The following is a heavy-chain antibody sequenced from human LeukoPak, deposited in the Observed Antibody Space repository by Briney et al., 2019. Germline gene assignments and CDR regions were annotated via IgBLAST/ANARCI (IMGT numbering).Heavy chain of an antibody. Sequence: GRSLRLSCAASGFTFSSYGMHWVRQAPGKGLEWVAVIWYDGSNKYYADSVKGRFTISRDNSKNTLYLQMNSLRAEDTAVYYCARVSSRITMVRSPPYNWFDPWGQGTLVTVSS. D-gene: IGHD3-10*01. CDR2: IWYDGSNK. V-gene: IGHV3-33*01. J-gene: IGHJ5*02. CDR1: GFTFSSYG. CDR3: ARVSSRITMVRSPPYNWFDP.